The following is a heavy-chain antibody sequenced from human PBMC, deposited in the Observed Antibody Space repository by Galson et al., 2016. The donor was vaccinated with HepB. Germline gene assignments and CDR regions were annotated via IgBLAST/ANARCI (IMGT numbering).Heavy chain of an antibody. J-gene: IGHJ6*02. V-gene: IGHV3-21*01. D-gene: IGHD6-13*01. CDR1: GFTFRSYT. CDR2: ISSSSSYL. CDR3: ARERVYGMDV. Sequence: SLRLSCAASGFTFRSYTINWVRQAPGKGLEWVSSISSSSSYLYYADSVQGRFTISRDNAKNSLFLQMNSLRDEDTAVYYCARERVYGMDVWGQGTTVTVSS.